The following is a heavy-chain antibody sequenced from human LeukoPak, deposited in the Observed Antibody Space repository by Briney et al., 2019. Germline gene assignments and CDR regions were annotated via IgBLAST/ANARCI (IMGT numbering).Heavy chain of an antibody. Sequence: GGSLRLSCAASGFTVSSNYMSWVRQAPGKGLEWVSVIYSGGSTYYADSVKGRFTISRDNSKNTLYLQMNSLRAEDTAVYYCARVRGDSSGYYYVPAFDIWGQGTMVTVSS. V-gene: IGHV3-53*01. CDR1: GFTVSSNY. J-gene: IGHJ3*02. D-gene: IGHD3-22*01. CDR3: ARVRGDSSGYYYVPAFDI. CDR2: IYSGGST.